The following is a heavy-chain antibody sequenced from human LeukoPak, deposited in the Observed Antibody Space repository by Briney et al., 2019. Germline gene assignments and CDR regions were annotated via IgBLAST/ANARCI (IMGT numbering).Heavy chain of an antibody. Sequence: GGSLRLSCAASGFTFSSYGMHWVRQAPGKGLEWVAVISYDGSNKYYADSVKGRFTISRDNSKNSLYLQMNSLRTEDTAVYYCARGYIGPDYWGQGTLVTVSS. D-gene: IGHD5-18*01. CDR3: ARGYIGPDY. CDR2: ISYDGSNK. J-gene: IGHJ4*02. V-gene: IGHV3-30*03. CDR1: GFTFSSYG.